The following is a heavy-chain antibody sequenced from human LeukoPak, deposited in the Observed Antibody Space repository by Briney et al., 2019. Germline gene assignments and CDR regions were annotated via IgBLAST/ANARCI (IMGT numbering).Heavy chain of an antibody. J-gene: IGHJ4*02. CDR1: GFTFSSYW. CDR2: IKQDGSEK. V-gene: IGHV3-7*01. D-gene: IGHD2-15*01. CDR3: ARGRYCSGGSCYWAFDY. Sequence: SGGSLRLSCAASGFTFSSYWMSWVRQAPGKGLEWVANIKQDGSEKYYVDSVKGRFTISRDNAKNSLYLQMNSLRAEDTAGYYCARGRYCSGGSCYWAFDYWGQGTLVTVSS.